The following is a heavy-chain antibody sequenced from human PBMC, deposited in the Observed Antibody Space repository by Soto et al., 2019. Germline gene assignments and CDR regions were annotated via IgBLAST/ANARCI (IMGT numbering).Heavy chain of an antibody. V-gene: IGHV4-61*05. CDR3: SAGNYYDSSGRDY. Sequence: SETLSLTCTVSGGSISSGGYYWGWIRQHPGKGLEWIGYIYYSGSTNYNPSLKSRVTISVDTSKNQFSLKLSSVTAADTAVYYCSAGNYYDSSGRDYWGQGTLVTVSS. D-gene: IGHD3-22*01. CDR1: GGSISSGGYY. CDR2: IYYSGST. J-gene: IGHJ4*02.